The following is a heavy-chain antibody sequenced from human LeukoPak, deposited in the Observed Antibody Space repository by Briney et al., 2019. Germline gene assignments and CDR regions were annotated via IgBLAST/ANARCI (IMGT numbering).Heavy chain of an antibody. D-gene: IGHD3-10*01. CDR2: IYYSGST. Sequence: PSETLSLTCTVSGGSISSSSYYWGWIRQPPGKGLEWIGSIYYSGSTYYNPSLKSRVTISVDTSKNQFSLKLSSVTAADTAVYYCARGYYYGSGSPQFDYWGQGTLVTVSS. V-gene: IGHV4-39*01. CDR3: ARGYYYGSGSPQFDY. J-gene: IGHJ4*02. CDR1: GGSISSSSYY.